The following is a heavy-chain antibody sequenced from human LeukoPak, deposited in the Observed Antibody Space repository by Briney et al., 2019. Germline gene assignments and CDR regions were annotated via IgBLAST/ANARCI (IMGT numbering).Heavy chain of an antibody. CDR1: GFTFSSYA. D-gene: IGHD6-13*01. CDR3: AKGGDIAAAKSNWFDP. CDR2: ISGSGGST. J-gene: IGHJ5*02. Sequence: PGGSLRLSCAASGFTFSSYAMSWVRQAPGKGLEWVSAISGSGGSTYYADSVKGRFTISRDNSKNTLYLQMNSLRAEDTAVCYCAKGGDIAAAKSNWFDPWGQGTLVTVSS. V-gene: IGHV3-23*01.